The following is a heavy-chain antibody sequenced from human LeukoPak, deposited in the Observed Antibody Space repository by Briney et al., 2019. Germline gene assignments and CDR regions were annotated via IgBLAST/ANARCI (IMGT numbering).Heavy chain of an antibody. V-gene: IGHV4-61*01. CDR2: IYYSGST. CDR1: GDSISSSSYY. CDR3: ARAEEKHFDY. J-gene: IGHJ4*02. Sequence: SETLSLTCTVSGDSISSSSYYWSWIRQPPGKGLEWIGYIYYSGSTNYNPSLKSRVTISVDTSKNQFPLKLSSVTAADTAVYYCARAEEKHFDYWGQGTLVTVSS.